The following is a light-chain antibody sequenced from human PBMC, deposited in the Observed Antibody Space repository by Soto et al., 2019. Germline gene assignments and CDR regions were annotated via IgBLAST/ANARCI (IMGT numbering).Light chain of an antibody. CDR2: EGS. J-gene: IGLJ1*01. V-gene: IGLV2-23*01. Sequence: QSVLTQPASVSGSPGQSITISCTGTSSEVGSYNLVSWYQQHPGKAPKLMIYEGSKRPSGASSRFSGSKSGNTASLTISGLQAEEEADYYCCSYAGNSDVFGTGTKVTVL. CDR1: SSEVGSYNL. CDR3: CSYAGNSDV.